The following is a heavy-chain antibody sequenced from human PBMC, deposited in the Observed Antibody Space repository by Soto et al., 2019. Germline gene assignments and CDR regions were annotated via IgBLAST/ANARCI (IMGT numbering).Heavy chain of an antibody. J-gene: IGHJ5*02. CDR3: AREGSAAGTGSFAP. CDR1: GGTFSSYT. Sequence: ASVTVSCKASGGTFSSYTISWVEQAPGQGLEWMGRIIPNSGNTGYAQKFQGRGTMTRNTSISTAYRKLSSLRSEDRAVYYGAREGSAAGTGSFAPWGQGTLVPVPS. V-gene: IGHV1-8*02. D-gene: IGHD6-13*01. CDR2: IIPNSGNT.